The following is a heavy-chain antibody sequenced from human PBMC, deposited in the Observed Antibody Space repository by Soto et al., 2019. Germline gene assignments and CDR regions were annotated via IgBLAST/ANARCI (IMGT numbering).Heavy chain of an antibody. V-gene: IGHV4-31*02. Sequence: QVQLQESGPGLVKPSQTLSLTCSVSGGSISSGGYYWSWIRQPPGKGLEWIGYIYYSANTHYNPSLKGRVSISADTSKNQFSLNLSSVTAADTAVYYCAWSGGNSYYYGMDVWGQGTTVTVSS. CDR3: AWSGGNSYYYGMDV. D-gene: IGHD3-10*01. J-gene: IGHJ6*02. CDR2: IYYSANT. CDR1: GGSISSGGYY.